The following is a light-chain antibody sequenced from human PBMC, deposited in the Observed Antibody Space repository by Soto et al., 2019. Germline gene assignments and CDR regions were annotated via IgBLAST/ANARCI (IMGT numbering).Light chain of an antibody. CDR1: SSDIGASNF. CDR3: SSFTGFSTV. Sequence: QSALTQPPSAPGSPGPSVTISCTGTSSDIGASNFVSWYQQHPGKAPKLVIYEVTKRPSGVPDRFSGSKFGNTASLTVSGLQTEDEADYYCSSFTGFSTVFGSGTKVTVL. V-gene: IGLV2-8*01. CDR2: EVT. J-gene: IGLJ1*01.